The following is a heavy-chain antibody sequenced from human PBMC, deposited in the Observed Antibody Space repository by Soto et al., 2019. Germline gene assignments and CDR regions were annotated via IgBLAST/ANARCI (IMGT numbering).Heavy chain of an antibody. Sequence: QLQLQESGPGLVKHSETLSLTCTVSGGSISSSSYYWGWIRQPPGKGLEWIGSIYYSGSTYYNPSLKSRVTISVDTSKNQFSLKLSSVTAADTAVYYCARHISYSSSDYWGQGTLVTVSS. CDR3: ARHISYSSSDY. V-gene: IGHV4-39*01. J-gene: IGHJ4*02. CDR1: GGSISSSSYY. CDR2: IYYSGST. D-gene: IGHD6-6*01.